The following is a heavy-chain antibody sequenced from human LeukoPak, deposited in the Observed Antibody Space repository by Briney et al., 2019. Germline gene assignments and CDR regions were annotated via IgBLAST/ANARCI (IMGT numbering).Heavy chain of an antibody. CDR2: ISDNGGGT. D-gene: IGHD5-24*01. CDR1: GFIFRNYA. Sequence: GGSLRLSCVASGFIFRNYAMSWVRQAPGEGLEWVSGISDNGGGTYYADSLKGRFTISRDNAKNTVYLEMNSLSVEDTATYYCIRDFRSADLWGQGTLVTVTS. V-gene: IGHV3-23*01. CDR3: IRDFRSADL. J-gene: IGHJ5*02.